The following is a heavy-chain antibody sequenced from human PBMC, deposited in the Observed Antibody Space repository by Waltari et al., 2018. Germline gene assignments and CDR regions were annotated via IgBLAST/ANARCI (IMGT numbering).Heavy chain of an antibody. D-gene: IGHD6-19*01. CDR1: GGTFSSYT. CDR3: ARDLEREYSSGWLGY. Sequence: QVQLVQSGAEVKKPGSSVTVSCKASGGTFSSYTLSWVRQAPGQGLEWMGRIIPIVGIANYAQKFQGRVTITADKSTSTAYMELSSLRSEDTAVYYCARDLEREYSSGWLGYRGQGTLVTVSS. V-gene: IGHV1-69*08. J-gene: IGHJ4*02. CDR2: IIPIVGIA.